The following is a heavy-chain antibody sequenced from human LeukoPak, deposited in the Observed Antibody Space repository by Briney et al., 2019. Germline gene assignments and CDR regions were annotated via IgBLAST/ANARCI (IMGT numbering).Heavy chain of an antibody. CDR1: SGSISGYS. V-gene: IGHV4-59*01. CDR2: MFYSGST. J-gene: IGHJ6*03. Sequence: SETLSLTCTVSSGSISGYSWSWIRQPPGKGLEWLGYMFYSGSTNYNPSLKGRVTISVDTSKNQFSLKLSSVTAADTAMYYCARGGGATMVRGVMDVWGKGTTVTISS. CDR3: ARGGGATMVRGVMDV. D-gene: IGHD3-10*01.